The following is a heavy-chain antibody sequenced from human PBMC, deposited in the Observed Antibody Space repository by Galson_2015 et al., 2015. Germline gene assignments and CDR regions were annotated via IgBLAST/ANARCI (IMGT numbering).Heavy chain of an antibody. Sequence: SVKVSCKASGGTFSSYAISWVRQAPGQGLEWMGGIIPIFGTANYAQKFQGRVTITADESTSTAYMELSSLRSEDTAVYYCARGAGGGYCSSTSCPPTVWFDPWGQGTLVTVSS. D-gene: IGHD2-2*01. J-gene: IGHJ5*02. CDR1: GGTFSSYA. CDR3: ARGAGGGYCSSTSCPPTVWFDP. CDR2: IIPIFGTA. V-gene: IGHV1-69*13.